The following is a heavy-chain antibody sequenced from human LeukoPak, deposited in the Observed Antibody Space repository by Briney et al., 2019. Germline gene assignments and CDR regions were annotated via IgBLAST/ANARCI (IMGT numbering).Heavy chain of an antibody. CDR1: GGSISSYY. Sequence: SETLSLTCTVSGGSISSYYWSWIRQPPGKGLEWIGYIYYSGSTNYNPSLKSRVTISVDTSKNQFSLKLSSVTAADTAVYYCASTPRYFDWLFPGYWGQGTLVTVSS. CDR2: IYYSGST. D-gene: IGHD3-9*01. CDR3: ASTPRYFDWLFPGY. V-gene: IGHV4-59*01. J-gene: IGHJ4*02.